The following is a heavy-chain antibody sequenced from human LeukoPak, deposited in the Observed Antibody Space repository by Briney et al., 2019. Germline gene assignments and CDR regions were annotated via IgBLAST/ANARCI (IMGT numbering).Heavy chain of an antibody. CDR2: INPNSGGT. Sequence: ASVKVSCKASGYTFTGYYMHWVRQAPGQGLEWMGWINPNSGGTNYAQKFQGRVTMTRDKSISTAYMGLTRLRSDDTAVYYCARDGYGYCSSISCYEWFDPWGQGTLVTVSS. CDR1: GYTFTGYY. J-gene: IGHJ5*02. CDR3: ARDGYGYCSSISCYEWFDP. D-gene: IGHD2-2*01. V-gene: IGHV1-2*02.